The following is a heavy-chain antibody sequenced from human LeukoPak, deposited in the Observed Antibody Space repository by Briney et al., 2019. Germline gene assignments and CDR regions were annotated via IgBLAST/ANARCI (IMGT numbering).Heavy chain of an antibody. CDR2: ISAYNGNT. V-gene: IGHV1-18*01. Sequence: GASVKVSCKASGYTFASYGISWVRQASGQGLEWMGWISAYNGNTNYAQKLQGRVTMTTDTSTSTAYMELRSLRSDDTAVYYCARDRPEIRLGELSPHNWFDPWGQGTLVTVSS. CDR1: GYTFASYG. J-gene: IGHJ5*02. D-gene: IGHD3-16*02. CDR3: ARDRPEIRLGELSPHNWFDP.